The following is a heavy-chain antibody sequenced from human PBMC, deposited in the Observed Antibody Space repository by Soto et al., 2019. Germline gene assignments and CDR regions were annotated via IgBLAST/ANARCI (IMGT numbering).Heavy chain of an antibody. D-gene: IGHD6-6*01. V-gene: IGHV3-43D*04. CDR1: GFTFDDYS. CDR3: AKDGGSIAARGRARYGMDV. J-gene: IGHJ6*02. CDR2: ISWDGGST. Sequence: GGSLRLSCAASGFTFDDYSMHWVRQAPGKGLEWVSLISWDGGSTYYADSVKGRFTISRDNSKNSLYLQMNSLRAEDTALYYYAKDGGSIAARGRARYGMDVWGQGTTVNVSS.